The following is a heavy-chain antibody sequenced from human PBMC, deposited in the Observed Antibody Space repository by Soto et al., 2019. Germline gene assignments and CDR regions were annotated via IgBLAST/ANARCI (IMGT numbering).Heavy chain of an antibody. D-gene: IGHD2-15*01. CDR2: IHYRGST. CDR3: ARRAPTLSTPNX. J-gene: IGHJ4*02. CDR1: VGSVSVDSYY. V-gene: IGHV4-39*01. Sequence: SETLSLTCAVSVGSVSVDSYYWAWIRQPPGKGLEWIATIHYRGSTYYSTSLKSRVTISIDTSKNQFSLMLASVTATDTAFYYCARRAPTLSTPNXWGQGTLLTVSX.